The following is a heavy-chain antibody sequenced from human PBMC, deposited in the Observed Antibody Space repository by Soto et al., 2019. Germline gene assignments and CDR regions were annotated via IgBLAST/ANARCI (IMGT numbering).Heavy chain of an antibody. CDR1: GLNFNDYT. CDR2: FYRNGADT. CDR3: ASDLVGASDSYGLDV. V-gene: IGHV3-64D*06. J-gene: IGHJ6*02. Sequence: GGSLRLSCSASGLNFNDYTIHWVRQGPGKRLEYVSGFYRNGADTFYGESVKGRFTVSRDTSGNTLFLQMTSLRAEDTAVYYCASDLVGASDSYGLDVWGQGTPVTVSS. D-gene: IGHD1-26*01.